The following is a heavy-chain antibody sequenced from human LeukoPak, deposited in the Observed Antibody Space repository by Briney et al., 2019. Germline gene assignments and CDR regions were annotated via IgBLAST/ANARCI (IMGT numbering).Heavy chain of an antibody. V-gene: IGHV3-7*01. J-gene: IGHJ4*02. D-gene: IGHD6-13*01. Sequence: GGSLRLSCAASGFTLSSYWMSWVRQAPGKGLEWVANIKYDGSEKDYVDSVKGRFTISRDNAKNSLYLQMNSLRAEDTAVYYCARDIAAPGLFFDYWGQGTLVTASS. CDR2: IKYDGSEK. CDR3: ARDIAAPGLFFDY. CDR1: GFTLSSYW.